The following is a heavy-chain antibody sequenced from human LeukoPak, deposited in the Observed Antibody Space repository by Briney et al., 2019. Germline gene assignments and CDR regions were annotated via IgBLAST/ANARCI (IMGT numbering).Heavy chain of an antibody. D-gene: IGHD5-24*01. CDR2: IHYGGST. V-gene: IGHV4-59*08. CDR1: GGSISSYY. J-gene: IGHJ4*02. Sequence: SETLSLTCTVSGGSISSYYWSWIRQPPGKGLEWIGYIHYGGSTNYNPSLKSRVTISVDTSKNQFSLKLSSVTAADTAVYYCARRQSRDGYNWGYWGQGTLVTVSS. CDR3: ARRQSRDGYNWGY.